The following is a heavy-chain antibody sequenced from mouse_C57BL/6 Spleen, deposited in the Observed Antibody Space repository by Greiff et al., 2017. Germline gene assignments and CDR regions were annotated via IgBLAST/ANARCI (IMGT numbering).Heavy chain of an antibody. V-gene: IGHV1-53*01. CDR1: GYTFTSYW. Sequence: QVQLQQPGTELVKPGASVKLSCKASGYTFTSYWLHWVKQRPGQGLEWIGNITPSNGGTNYNEKFKSKATLTVDKSSSTAYMQLSSLTSEDSAVYDCARNYYGSSYDWFAYWGQGTLVTVSA. CDR2: ITPSNGGT. D-gene: IGHD1-1*01. CDR3: ARNYYGSSYDWFAY. J-gene: IGHJ3*01.